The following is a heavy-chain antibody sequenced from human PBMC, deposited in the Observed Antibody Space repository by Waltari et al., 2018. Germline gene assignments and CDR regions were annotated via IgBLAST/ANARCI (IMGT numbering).Heavy chain of an antibody. Sequence: QVQLVQSGAEVKKPGASVKVSCKASGYTFTSYAMHWVRQAPGQRLEWMGWINAGNGNTNYAQKFQERVTITRDMSTSTAYMELSSLRSEDTAVYYCAADRYGGDAFDIWGQGTMVTVSS. CDR2: INAGNGNT. D-gene: IGHD4-17*01. J-gene: IGHJ3*02. V-gene: IGHV1-3*01. CDR1: GYTFTSYA. CDR3: AADRYGGDAFDI.